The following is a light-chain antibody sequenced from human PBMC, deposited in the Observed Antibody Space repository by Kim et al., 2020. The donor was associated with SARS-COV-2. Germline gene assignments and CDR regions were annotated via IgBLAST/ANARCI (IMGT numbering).Light chain of an antibody. Sequence: SVSPGERATLSCRASQSVSTNLAWYQQKPGQPPRLLIYGTSTRATGIPARFSGRGSGTEFTLTISSLQSDDFAVYHCQHYNNWPYTFGQGTKLEI. CDR3: QHYNNWPYT. CDR2: GTS. J-gene: IGKJ2*01. CDR1: QSVSTN. V-gene: IGKV3-15*01.